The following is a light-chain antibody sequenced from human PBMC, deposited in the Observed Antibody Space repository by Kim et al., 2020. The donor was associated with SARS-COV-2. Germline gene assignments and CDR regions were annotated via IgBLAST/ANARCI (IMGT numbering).Light chain of an antibody. CDR2: AAS. CDR1: RGINIW. CDR3: QQYYTYPIT. Sequence: ASVGDRVTITCRASRGINIWLAWYQQRPEKAPKSLIYAASSVQSGVPSRFTGRGSGTDFTITFSRLQPEDLATYYCQQYYTYPITFGQGTRLEIK. J-gene: IGKJ5*01. V-gene: IGKV1D-16*01.